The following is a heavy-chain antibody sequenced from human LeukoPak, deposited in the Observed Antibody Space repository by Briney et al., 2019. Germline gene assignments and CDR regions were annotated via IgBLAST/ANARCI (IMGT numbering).Heavy chain of an antibody. V-gene: IGHV3-66*03. CDR1: GFRVSDYC. Sequence: AGGPLRLSCAVSGFRVSDYCMSWVRQAPGKGLEGVGLIRYSGGAFYGDFARGRLAISRDEIENTLYLQMNSPRVADKAVYFCARDRAANQDWVEFDPWGQGTPVIVSS. J-gene: IGHJ5*02. CDR3: ARDRAANQDWVEFDP. D-gene: IGHD3/OR15-3a*01. CDR2: IRYSGGA.